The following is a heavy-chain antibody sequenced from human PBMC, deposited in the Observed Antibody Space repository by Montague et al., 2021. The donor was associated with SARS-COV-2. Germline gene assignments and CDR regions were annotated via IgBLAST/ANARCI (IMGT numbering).Heavy chain of an antibody. CDR2: IYSSGST. CDR3: ARDRPRSHYYGSGTYTWGGYCMDV. J-gene: IGHJ6*02. CDR1: GGSISSYY. V-gene: IGHV4-4*07. Sequence: SETLSLTCTVSGGSISSYYWSWIRQPAGKGLEWIGRIYSSGSTNYNPSLKSRVTMSVDTSKNQFSLKLSSVTAADTALYYCARDRPRSHYYGSGTYTWGGYCMDVWGQGTTVTVSS. D-gene: IGHD3-10*01.